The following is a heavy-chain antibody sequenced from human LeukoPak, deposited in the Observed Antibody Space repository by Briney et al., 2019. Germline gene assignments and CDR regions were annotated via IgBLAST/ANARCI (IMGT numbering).Heavy chain of an antibody. Sequence: GGSLRLSCAASGFTFSSCAMHWVRQAPGKGLEYVSAISSNGGSTYYANSVKGRFTISRDNSKNTLYLQMGSLRAEDMAEYYCARDSSGWPYYFDYWGQGTLVTVSS. CDR1: GFTFSSCA. J-gene: IGHJ4*02. CDR3: ARDSSGWPYYFDY. V-gene: IGHV3-64*01. CDR2: ISSNGGST. D-gene: IGHD6-19*01.